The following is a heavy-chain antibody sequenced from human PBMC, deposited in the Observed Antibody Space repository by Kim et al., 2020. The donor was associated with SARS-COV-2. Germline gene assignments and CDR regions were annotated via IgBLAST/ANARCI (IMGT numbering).Heavy chain of an antibody. CDR3: ARILGYSSFDF. Sequence: KYFSTSRKTRLTISKDTSKNQVVLTMTNMDPVDTATYYCARILGYSSFDFWGQGTLVTVSS. V-gene: IGHV2-70*01. D-gene: IGHD5-18*01. J-gene: IGHJ4*02. CDR2: K.